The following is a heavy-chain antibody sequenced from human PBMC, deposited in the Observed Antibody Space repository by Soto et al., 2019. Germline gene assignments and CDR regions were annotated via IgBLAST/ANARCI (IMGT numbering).Heavy chain of an antibody. CDR2: ISYDGSNK. CDR1: GFTFSSYA. CDR3: ARGPDDYGDSFDY. V-gene: IGHV3-30-3*01. Sequence: QVQLVESGGGVVQTGRSLRLSCAASGFTFSSYAMHWVRQAPGKGLEWVAVISYDGSNKYYADSVKGRFTISRDNSKNTLYLQMNSLREEDTAVYYCARGPDDYGDSFDYWGQGTLVTVSS. D-gene: IGHD4-17*01. J-gene: IGHJ4*02.